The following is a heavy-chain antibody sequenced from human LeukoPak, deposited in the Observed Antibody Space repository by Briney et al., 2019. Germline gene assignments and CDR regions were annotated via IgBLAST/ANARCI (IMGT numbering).Heavy chain of an antibody. D-gene: IGHD2-2*01. CDR3: ARATPPSRYCSSTSCRGFDP. J-gene: IGHJ5*02. CDR1: GGSFSGYY. CDR2: INHSGST. V-gene: IGHV4-34*01. Sequence: SETLSLTCAVYGGSFSGYYWSWLRQPPGKGLEWIGEINHSGSTNYNPSLKSRVTISVDTSKNQFSLKLSSVTAADTAVYYCARATPPSRYCSSTSCRGFDPWGQGTLVTVSS.